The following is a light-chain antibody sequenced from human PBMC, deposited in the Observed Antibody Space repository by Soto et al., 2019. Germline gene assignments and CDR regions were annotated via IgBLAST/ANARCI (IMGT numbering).Light chain of an antibody. V-gene: IGKV1-39*01. CDR2: AAS. CDR3: QQSYSTPPWT. Sequence: DIQMTQSPSTLSASLGDRVTITCRASQSISSYLNWYQQKPGKAPKLLIYAASSLQSGVPSRFSGSGSGTDFTLTISSLQPEDFATYYCQQSYSTPPWTFGQGTKVHIK. J-gene: IGKJ1*01. CDR1: QSISSY.